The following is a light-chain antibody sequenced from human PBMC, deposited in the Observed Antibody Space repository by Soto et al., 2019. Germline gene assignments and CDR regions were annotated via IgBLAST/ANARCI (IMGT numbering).Light chain of an antibody. V-gene: IGKV1-27*01. CDR1: QGINHY. CDR2: ATS. CDR3: QKHNSAPLF. Sequence: DIQMTQSPSSLSASVGDRVTITCRASQGINHYLAWVQQKPGKVPKLLIYATSTLQSGVPSRFSGSGFGTDFTLTISSLQPEDVATYYCQKHNSAPLFFGPGTKVEIK. J-gene: IGKJ3*01.